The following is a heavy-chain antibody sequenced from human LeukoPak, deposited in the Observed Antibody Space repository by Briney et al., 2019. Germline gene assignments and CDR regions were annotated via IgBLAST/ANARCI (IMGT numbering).Heavy chain of an antibody. CDR3: ARERVGYDTSGRGPRFDS. V-gene: IGHV4-4*07. CDR1: GTSISNYY. CDR2: IYSSGST. J-gene: IGHJ4*02. Sequence: PSETLSLTCIVSGTSISNYYWSWFRQPAGKGLEWIGRIYSSGSTNYNLSLTSRVTISVDKPKNQVSLRLESVTAADTAVYYCARERVGYDTSGRGPRFDSWGQGTLVTVSS. D-gene: IGHD3-22*01.